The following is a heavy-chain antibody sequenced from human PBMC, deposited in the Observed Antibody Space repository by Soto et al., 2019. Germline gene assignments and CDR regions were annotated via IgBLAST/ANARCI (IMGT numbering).Heavy chain of an antibody. D-gene: IGHD6-13*01. Sequence: QVQLQESGPGLVKPSQTLSLTCNVSGGSVNTGGCYWSCIRQRPGKGLEWMGYIYYSGSTYYNTSLKSRLTRSVDTSKNQFSLKLSSVTVADTAVYYCARRDAAGTGFHHWGQGTLVTVSS. V-gene: IGHV4-31*03. J-gene: IGHJ4*02. CDR2: IYYSGST. CDR1: GGSVNTGGCY. CDR3: ARRDAAGTGFHH.